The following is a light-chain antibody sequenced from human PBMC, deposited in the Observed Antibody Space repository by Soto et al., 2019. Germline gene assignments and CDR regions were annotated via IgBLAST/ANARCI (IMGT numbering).Light chain of an antibody. CDR2: GAS. J-gene: IGKJ1*01. CDR1: QSVSSK. CDR3: QQYYNWRP. Sequence: EIVMTQSPATLSVSPGERATRSCRASQSVSSKLAWYQQKPGQAPRLLIYGASTRATGIPARFSGSGSGTEFTLTITSLQSEDFAIYYCQQYYNWRPFGQGTKVDIK. V-gene: IGKV3-15*01.